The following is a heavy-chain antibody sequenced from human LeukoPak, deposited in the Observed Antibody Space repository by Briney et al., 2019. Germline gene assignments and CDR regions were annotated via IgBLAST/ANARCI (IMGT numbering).Heavy chain of an antibody. CDR3: ARGRSTGYPYYFEY. J-gene: IGHJ4*02. D-gene: IGHD5-12*01. CDR2: MNPNSGST. CDR1: GYTFTSYD. Sequence: ASVKVSCKASGYTFTSYDINWVRQATGQGLEWMGWMNPNSGSTGYAQKLQGRVTITRNTSISTAYMELSGLRSEDTAVYYCARGRSTGYPYYFEYWGQGTLVTVSS. V-gene: IGHV1-8*03.